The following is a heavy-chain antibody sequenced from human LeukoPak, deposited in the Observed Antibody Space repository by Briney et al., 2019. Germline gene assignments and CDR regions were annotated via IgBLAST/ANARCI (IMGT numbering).Heavy chain of an antibody. J-gene: IGHJ4*02. CDR1: GITFSSHA. V-gene: IGHV3-23*01. CDR3: AKEDTTGMTPVLDY. D-gene: IGHD1-1*01. CDR2: ISGSGATT. Sequence: GGSLRLSCAVSGITFSSHAISWVRQAPGKGLEWVSAISGSGATTYYADSVKGRFTISRDNSKNTLSLQMHSLRAEDTAVYYCAKEDTTGMTPVLDYWGQGTLVTASS.